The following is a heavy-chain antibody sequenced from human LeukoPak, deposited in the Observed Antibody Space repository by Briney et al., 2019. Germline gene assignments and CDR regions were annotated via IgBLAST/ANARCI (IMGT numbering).Heavy chain of an antibody. CDR3: ARHAPMTTYDY. Sequence: SETLSLTCSVSGGSISSYYWSWIRQPPGKGLEWIGYIYYSGSTNYNPSLKSRVTISVDTSKNQFSLKLSSVTDADTAVYYCARHAPMTTYDYWGQGTLVTVSS. D-gene: IGHD4-11*01. CDR2: IYYSGST. J-gene: IGHJ4*02. CDR1: GGSISSYY. V-gene: IGHV4-59*08.